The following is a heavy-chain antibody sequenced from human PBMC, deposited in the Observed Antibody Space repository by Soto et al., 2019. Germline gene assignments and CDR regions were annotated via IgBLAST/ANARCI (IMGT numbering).Heavy chain of an antibody. Sequence: ASVEVSCKASGYTFTGYYMHWVRQAPGQGLEWMGWINPNSGGTNYAQKFQGRVTVTRDTSISTAYMELSRLRSDDTAVYYCARVRFLEWSPYNWFDPWGQGPLITFSS. CDR2: INPNSGGT. CDR1: GYTFTGYY. D-gene: IGHD3-3*01. V-gene: IGHV1-2*02. J-gene: IGHJ5*02. CDR3: ARVRFLEWSPYNWFDP.